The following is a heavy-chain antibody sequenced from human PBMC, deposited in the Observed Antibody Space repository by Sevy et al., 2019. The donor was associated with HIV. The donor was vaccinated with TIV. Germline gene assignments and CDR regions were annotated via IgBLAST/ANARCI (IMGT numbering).Heavy chain of an antibody. D-gene: IGHD3-10*01. Sequence: ASVKVSCKASEFTFTSSAVQWVRQARGQRLEWIGWIVVGSGNTNYAQKFQERVTITRDMSTSTAYMELSSLRSEDTAVYYCAAGAGRRFYYAFDIWGQGTMVTVSS. CDR3: AAGAGRRFYYAFDI. CDR2: IVVGSGNT. J-gene: IGHJ3*02. V-gene: IGHV1-58*01. CDR1: EFTFTSSA.